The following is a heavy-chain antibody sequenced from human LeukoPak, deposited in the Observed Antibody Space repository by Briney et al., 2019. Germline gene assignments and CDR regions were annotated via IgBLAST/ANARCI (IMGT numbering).Heavy chain of an antibody. CDR1: GFTFDNYG. V-gene: IGHV3-20*04. D-gene: IGHD5-18*01. Sequence: SGGSLRLSCTASGFTFDNYGMSWVRQAPGKGLEWVSSMNWNGGSTDYADSVKGRFTISRDNAKNSLYLQMNSLRAEDTALYYCARGGQRGYSYGYSWAVLDYWGQGTLVTVSS. J-gene: IGHJ4*02. CDR2: MNWNGGST. CDR3: ARGGQRGYSYGYSWAVLDY.